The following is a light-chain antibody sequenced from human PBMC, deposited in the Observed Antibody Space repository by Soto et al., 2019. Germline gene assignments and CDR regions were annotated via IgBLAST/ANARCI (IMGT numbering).Light chain of an antibody. V-gene: IGLV2-14*01. Sequence: QSALTQPASVSGSPGQSITISCTGTSSDVGAFNYVSWYLQYPGKAPKLMIYEVGNRPSGVSNRFSGSKSGNTASLTISGLHAEDEADYYCCSYASGSIYVFGTGTKLTV. CDR2: EVG. J-gene: IGLJ1*01. CDR3: CSYASGSIYV. CDR1: SSDVGAFNY.